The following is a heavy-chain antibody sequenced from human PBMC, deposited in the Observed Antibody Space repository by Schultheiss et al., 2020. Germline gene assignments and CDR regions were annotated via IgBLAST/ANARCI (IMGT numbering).Heavy chain of an antibody. CDR3: ARRKLRDYGETGGAFDI. D-gene: IGHD4-17*01. V-gene: IGHV3-48*04. Sequence: GGSLRLSCAASGFTFSSYSMNWVRQAPGKGLEWVSYISSSGSTIYYADSVKGRFTISRDNAKNTLYLQMNSLRAEDTAVYYCARRKLRDYGETGGAFDIWDKGTMGTVS. CDR2: ISSSGSTI. CDR1: GFTFSSYS. J-gene: IGHJ3*02.